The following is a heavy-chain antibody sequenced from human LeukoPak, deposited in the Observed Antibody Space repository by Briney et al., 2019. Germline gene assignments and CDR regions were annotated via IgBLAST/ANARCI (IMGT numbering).Heavy chain of an antibody. CDR3: ARAVVTSPRSAFDI. V-gene: IGHV1-2*02. Sequence: ASVKVSCKASGYTFTGYFMHWVRQAPGQGLEWMGWINPNSGGTNYAQKFQDRVTMTRDTSISTAYMELSRLRSEDTAVYYCARAVVTSPRSAFDIWGQGTMVTVSS. J-gene: IGHJ3*02. CDR1: GYTFTGYF. D-gene: IGHD4-23*01. CDR2: INPNSGGT.